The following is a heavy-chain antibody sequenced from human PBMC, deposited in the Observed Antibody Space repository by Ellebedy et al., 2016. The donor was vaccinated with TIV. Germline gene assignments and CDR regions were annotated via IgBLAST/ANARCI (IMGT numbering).Heavy chain of an antibody. CDR1: GFTFSYYA. V-gene: IGHV3-23*01. CDR2: VSYTGAAT. D-gene: IGHD5-18*01. J-gene: IGHJ4*02. Sequence: PGGSLRLSCEASGFTFSYYAMSWIRQAPGRGLEWVSTVSYTGAATYFADSVKGRFTISRDNSKNTLYLHMDSLRAADTAIYYCAKVMTGYSYAPDDFWGQGTLVTVSS. CDR3: AKVMTGYSYAPDDF.